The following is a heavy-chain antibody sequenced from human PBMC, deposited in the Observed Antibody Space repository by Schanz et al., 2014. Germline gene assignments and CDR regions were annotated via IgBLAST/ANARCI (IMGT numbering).Heavy chain of an antibody. V-gene: IGHV3-23*04. CDR1: GFTFRGYA. Sequence: EVQLVESGGGVVQPGRSLRLSCAASGFTFRGYAMSWVRQAPGRGLEWVSIISGSGGNTYYADAVRGRFTISRDNSKTTVYLQMNSLRAEDTAVYHCVSSGSYSSYAFWGQGTLVTVSS. J-gene: IGHJ4*02. D-gene: IGHD3-10*01. CDR2: ISGSGGNT. CDR3: VSSGSYSSYAF.